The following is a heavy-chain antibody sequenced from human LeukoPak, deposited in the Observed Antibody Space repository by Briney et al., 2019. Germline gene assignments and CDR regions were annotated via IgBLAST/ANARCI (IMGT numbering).Heavy chain of an antibody. CDR2: INPNSGGT. CDR1: GYTFTGYY. J-gene: IGHJ3*02. D-gene: IGHD4-17*01. CDR3: ASLAYRGMTTVTNLSVDPPFDI. Sequence: ASVKVSCKASGYTFTGYYMHWVRQAPGQGLEWMGWINPNSGGTNYAQKFQGRVTMTRDTSTSTAYMELSRLRSDDTAVYYCASLAYRGMTTVTNLSVDPPFDIWGQGTMVTVSS. V-gene: IGHV1-2*02.